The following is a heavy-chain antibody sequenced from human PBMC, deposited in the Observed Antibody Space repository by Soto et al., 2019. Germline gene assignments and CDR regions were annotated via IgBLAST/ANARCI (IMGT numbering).Heavy chain of an antibody. V-gene: IGHV3-23*01. CDR3: AKVGTYDFWSGYDSAFEI. CDR2: ISGSGGGT. CDR1: GFTFSNYA. D-gene: IGHD3-3*01. Sequence: EVLLLESGGGLVQPGGSLRLSCAASGFTFSNYAMSWVRQAPGKGLEWVSGISGSGGGTDYADSVKGRFTISRDNSKNTLYLQMNSLRAEDTAVYYCAKVGTYDFWSGYDSAFEIWGQGTMVTVSS. J-gene: IGHJ3*02.